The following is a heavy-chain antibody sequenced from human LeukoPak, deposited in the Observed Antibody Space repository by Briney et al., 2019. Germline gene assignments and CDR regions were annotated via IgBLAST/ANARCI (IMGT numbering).Heavy chain of an antibody. Sequence: GGSLRLSCAASGFTFSSYAMSWVRQAPGKGLEWVANIKQDGSEKYYVDSVRGRFTISRDNAKNSLYLQMNSLRAEDTAVYYCARDVTWIQLDNDAFDIWGQGTMVTVSS. CDR2: IKQDGSEK. V-gene: IGHV3-7*01. CDR3: ARDVTWIQLDNDAFDI. CDR1: GFTFSSYA. J-gene: IGHJ3*02. D-gene: IGHD5-18*01.